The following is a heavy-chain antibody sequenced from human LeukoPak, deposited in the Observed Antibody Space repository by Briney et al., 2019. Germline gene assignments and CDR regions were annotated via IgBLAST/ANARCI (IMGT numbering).Heavy chain of an antibody. D-gene: IGHD1-26*01. CDR1: GGSFSGYY. Sequence: PSETLSLTCAVSGGSFSGYYWSWIRQPPGKGLEWSGEINHSGSTNYNPSLKSRVTMSVDTSNNQFSLKLTSVTAADTAVYYCAVGDYFDYWGQGTLVTVSS. CDR3: AVGDYFDY. J-gene: IGHJ4*02. V-gene: IGHV4-34*01. CDR2: INHSGST.